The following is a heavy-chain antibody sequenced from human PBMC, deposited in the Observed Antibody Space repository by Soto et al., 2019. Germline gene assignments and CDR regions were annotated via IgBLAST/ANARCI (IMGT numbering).Heavy chain of an antibody. CDR1: GYTFTGYY. CDR2: INPKTGGT. Sequence: ASVKVSCKASGYTFTGYYIHWVRQAPGQGLEWMGWINPKTGGTNYAQKFQGRVTMTRDTSITTAYMELRSLISDDTAVYYCARQQDRGVVAAGFDFWGQGTLVTVSS. J-gene: IGHJ4*02. CDR3: ARQQDRGVVAAGFDF. V-gene: IGHV1-2*02. D-gene: IGHD6-13*01.